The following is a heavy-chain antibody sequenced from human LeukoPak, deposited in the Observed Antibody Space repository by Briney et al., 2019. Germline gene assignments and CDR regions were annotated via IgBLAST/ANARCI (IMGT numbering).Heavy chain of an antibody. D-gene: IGHD1-20*01. V-gene: IGHV4-59*01. J-gene: IGHJ4*02. CDR1: GGSISSYY. CDR2: IYYSGSN. CDR3: AAHRGYNWNYFDY. Sequence: PSETLSLTCTVSGGSISSYYWSWLRQPPGQGLEWIGYIYYSGSNNYNPSLKSRVTISVDTSKNQFSLKLSSVTAADTAVYYCAAHRGYNWNYFDYWGQGTLVTVSS.